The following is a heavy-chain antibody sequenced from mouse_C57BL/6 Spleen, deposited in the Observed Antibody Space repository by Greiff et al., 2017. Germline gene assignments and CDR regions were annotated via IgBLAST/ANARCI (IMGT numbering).Heavy chain of an antibody. CDR2: IYPGDGDT. V-gene: IGHV1-82*01. CDR1: GYAFSSSW. CDR3: ARGDCGSSTYYAMDY. Sequence: QVQLQQSGPELVKPGASVKISCKASGYAFSSSWMNWVKQRPGKGLEWIGRIYPGDGDTNYNGKFKGKATLTADKSSSTAYLPLRSLTSGDSAVYVCARGDCGSSTYYAMDYWGQGTSVTVSS. J-gene: IGHJ4*01. D-gene: IGHD1-1*01.